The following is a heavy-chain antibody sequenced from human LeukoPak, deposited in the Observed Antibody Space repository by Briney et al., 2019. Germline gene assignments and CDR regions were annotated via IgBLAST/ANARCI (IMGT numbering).Heavy chain of an antibody. J-gene: IGHJ6*03. Sequence: SETLSLTCTVSGGSISSYYWSWIRQPAGKGLEWIGRIYTSGSTNYNPSLKSRVTMSVDTSKNQFSLKLSSVTAADTAVYYCARTRYYDSSGYYPYYYYYYYMDVWGKGTTVTVSS. CDR1: GGSISSYY. CDR3: ARTRYYDSSGYYPYYYYYYYMDV. CDR2: IYTSGST. V-gene: IGHV4-4*07. D-gene: IGHD3-22*01.